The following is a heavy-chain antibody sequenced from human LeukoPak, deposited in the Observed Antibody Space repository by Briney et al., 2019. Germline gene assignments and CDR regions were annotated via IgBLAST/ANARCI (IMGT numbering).Heavy chain of an antibody. CDR2: INHSGST. Sequence: SETLSLTCAVYGGSFSGYYWSWIRQPPEKGLEWIGEINHSGSTNYNPSLKSRVTISVDTSKNQFSLKLSSVTAADTAVYYCARGEQLADYWGQGTLVTVSS. CDR3: ARGEQLADY. V-gene: IGHV4-34*01. D-gene: IGHD6-6*01. CDR1: GGSFSGYY. J-gene: IGHJ4*02.